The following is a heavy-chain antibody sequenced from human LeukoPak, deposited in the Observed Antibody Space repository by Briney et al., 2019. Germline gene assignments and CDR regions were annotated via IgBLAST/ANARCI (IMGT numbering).Heavy chain of an antibody. CDR3: AKFPWGVGGHFEY. CDR2: IDSSGGST. CDR1: GFTFSIYA. V-gene: IGHV3-23*05. J-gene: IGHJ4*02. D-gene: IGHD3-16*01. Sequence: GGSLRLSCAASGFTFSIYAMGWVCQAPGKGLEWVSAIDSSGGSTYYAVSGRFTISRDNSKNTLYLQMNSLRAEDTAVYYCAKFPWGVGGHFEYWGQGTLVTVSS.